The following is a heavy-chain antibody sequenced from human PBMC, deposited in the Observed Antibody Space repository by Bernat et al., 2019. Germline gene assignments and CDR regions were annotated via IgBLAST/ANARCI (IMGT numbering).Heavy chain of an antibody. J-gene: IGHJ4*02. Sequence: QLQLQESGPRLVEPSQTLSLACTVTGASIAGGSYHWSWVRQYPGKGLEWIGFVSTSGSTFYNPSLKSRLSISLETSKNQFSVSLTSVTAADTAVYYCAKGDHLGELSHWGQGALVTVSS. CDR2: VSTSGST. D-gene: IGHD3-16*02. CDR3: AKGDHLGELSH. CDR1: GASIAGGSYH. V-gene: IGHV4-31*03.